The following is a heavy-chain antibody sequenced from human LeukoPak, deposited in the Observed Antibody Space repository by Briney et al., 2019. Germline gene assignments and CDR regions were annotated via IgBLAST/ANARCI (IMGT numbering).Heavy chain of an antibody. D-gene: IGHD2-21*02. J-gene: IGHJ5*02. CDR2: ISSNGGSK. Sequence: GGSLRLSCAASGFTFSSYAMHWVRQAPGKGLEYVSAISSNGGSKYYANSVKGRFTISRDKSKNTLYLQMGSLRAENMAVYYCARDQVYCGGDCVIRTINWFDPWGQGTLVTVSS. CDR1: GFTFSSYA. V-gene: IGHV3-64*01. CDR3: ARDQVYCGGDCVIRTINWFDP.